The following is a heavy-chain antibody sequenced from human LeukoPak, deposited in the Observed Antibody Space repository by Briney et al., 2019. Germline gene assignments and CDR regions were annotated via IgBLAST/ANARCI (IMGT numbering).Heavy chain of an antibody. CDR3: AKASLYSSGWHAFDY. V-gene: IGHV3-33*06. D-gene: IGHD6-19*01. CDR2: IWYDGSNK. Sequence: PGGSLRLSCAASGFTFSRYGMHWVRQAPGKGLEWVAGIWYDGSNKYYADSVKGGFTMCRDNSKNNLYLQMNSLRAEDTAVYYCAKASLYSSGWHAFDYWGQGTLVTVSS. J-gene: IGHJ4*02. CDR1: GFTFSRYG.